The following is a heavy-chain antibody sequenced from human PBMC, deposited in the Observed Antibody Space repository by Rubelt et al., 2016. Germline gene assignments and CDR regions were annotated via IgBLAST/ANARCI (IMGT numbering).Heavy chain of an antibody. CDR1: GYSISSGYY. V-gene: IGHV4-38-2*02. D-gene: IGHD3-3*01. J-gene: IGHJ4*02. CDR3: ARRGAIFGVVVYFDY. CDR2: IYHSGSS. Sequence: QVQLQESGPGLVKPSETLSLTCTVSGYSISSGYYWGWIRQPPGKGLEWIGSIYHSGSSYYNPSLKSRVTISVDTSTNQFSLKLSSVTAADTAVYYCARRGAIFGVVVYFDYWGQGTLVTVSS.